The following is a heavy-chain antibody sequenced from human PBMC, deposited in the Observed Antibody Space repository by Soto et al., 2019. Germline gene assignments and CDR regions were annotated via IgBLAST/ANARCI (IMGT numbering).Heavy chain of an antibody. CDR2: IDPSDSYT. CDR1: GYSFTSYW. D-gene: IGHD2-8*01. J-gene: IGHJ4*02. V-gene: IGHV5-10-1*01. CDR3: ASQSLYCTNGVCPFTDY. Sequence: KISCKGSGYSFTSYWISWVRQMPGKGLEWMGRIDPSDSYTNYSPSFQGHVTISADKSISTAYLQWSSLKASDTAMYYCASQSLYCTNGVCPFTDYWGQGTLVTVSS.